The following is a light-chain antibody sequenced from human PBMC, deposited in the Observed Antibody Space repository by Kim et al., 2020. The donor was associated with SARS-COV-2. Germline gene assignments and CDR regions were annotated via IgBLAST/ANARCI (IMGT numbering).Light chain of an antibody. CDR3: QKCDSAPWT. Sequence: ASVGDRVTINYRAGQDISNYLAWFQLKPGKGPKLLIYAASALQPGVPSRFSGSGSGTDFTLTVTSLQPEDVATYYCQKCDSAPWTFGQGTKVDIK. CDR2: AAS. J-gene: IGKJ1*01. CDR1: QDISNY. V-gene: IGKV1-27*01.